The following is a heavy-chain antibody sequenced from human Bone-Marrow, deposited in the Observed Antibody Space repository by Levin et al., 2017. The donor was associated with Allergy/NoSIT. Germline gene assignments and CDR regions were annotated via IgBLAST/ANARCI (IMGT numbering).Heavy chain of an antibody. J-gene: IGHJ6*02. D-gene: IGHD2-2*01. CDR3: ARGHEGVRRCISTSCYEVGYYYYYGMDV. CDR1: GGTFSSYA. CDR2: IIPIFGTA. V-gene: IGHV1-69*13. Sequence: GASVKVSCKASGGTFSSYAISWVRQAPGQGLEWMGGIIPIFGTANYAQKFQGRVTITADESTSTAYMELSSLRSEDTAVYYCARGHEGVRRCISTSCYEVGYYYYYGMDVWGQGTTVTVSS.